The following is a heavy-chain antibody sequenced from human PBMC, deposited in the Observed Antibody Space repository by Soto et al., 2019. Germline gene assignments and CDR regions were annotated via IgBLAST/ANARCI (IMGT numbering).Heavy chain of an antibody. D-gene: IGHD4-17*01. CDR1: GGSISSGDYY. CDR3: ARAPSSSTTVFFY. J-gene: IGHJ4*02. CDR2: IYYSGST. V-gene: IGHV4-31*03. Sequence: TLSLTCTVSGGSISSGDYYWSWIRQHPGKGLEWIGYIYYSGSTYYNPSLKSRVTISVDTSKNQFSLKLSSVTAADTAVYYCARAPSSSTTVFFYWGQGTLVTVSS.